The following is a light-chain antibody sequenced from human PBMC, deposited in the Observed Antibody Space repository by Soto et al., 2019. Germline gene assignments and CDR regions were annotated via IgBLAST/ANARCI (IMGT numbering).Light chain of an antibody. CDR3: NSYTSSSTYV. V-gene: IGLV2-18*02. CDR2: EVS. J-gene: IGLJ1*01. Sequence: QSVLTQPPSVSGSPGRAVTISCTGTSSDVGSYNRVSWYQQPPGTAPKLMIYEVSNRPSGVPDRFSGSKSGNTASLTISGLQAEDEADYYCNSYTSSSTYVFGTGTKVTVL. CDR1: SSDVGSYNR.